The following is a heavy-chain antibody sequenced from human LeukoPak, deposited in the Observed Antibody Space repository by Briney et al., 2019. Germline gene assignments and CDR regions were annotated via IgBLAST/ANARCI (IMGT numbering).Heavy chain of an antibody. CDR2: TYYSGST. CDR3: ARDSGTTGEVKFDP. D-gene: IGHD3-10*01. V-gene: IGHV4-59*12. J-gene: IGHJ5*02. CDR1: GGSFSGYY. Sequence: SETLSLTCAVYGGSFSGYYWSWIRQPPGKGLEWIGYTYYSGSTNYNPSLKSRVTISVDTSKNQFSLKLRSVTAADTAVYYCARDSGTTGEVKFDPWGQGILVTVSS.